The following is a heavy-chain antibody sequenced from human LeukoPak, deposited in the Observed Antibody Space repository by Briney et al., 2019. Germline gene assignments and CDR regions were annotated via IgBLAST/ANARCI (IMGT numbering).Heavy chain of an antibody. V-gene: IGHV3-74*01. J-gene: IGHJ4*02. CDR2: INSDDSST. CDR3: ARERATLRAPFDY. Sequence: PGASLRLSCAASGFTFSSYGMSWVRQAPGKGLEWVSRINSDDSSTNYADSVKGRFTISRDNAKNTLYLQMNSMRAEAAAVSYCARERATLRAPFDYWGQGTLVTVSS. CDR1: GFTFSSYG. D-gene: IGHD5-12*01.